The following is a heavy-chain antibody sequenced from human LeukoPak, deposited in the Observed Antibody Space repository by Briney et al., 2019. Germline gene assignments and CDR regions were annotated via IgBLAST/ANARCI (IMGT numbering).Heavy chain of an antibody. CDR1: GGSISSYY. D-gene: IGHD2-2*01. Sequence: SETLSLTCTVSGGSISSYYWSWVRQPAGKGLEWSGRIYSSGSTNYNPSLKSRVTMSVDTSKNQFSLKLSSVTAADTAVYYCARGQYHLLYWYFDLWGRGTLVTVSS. J-gene: IGHJ2*01. V-gene: IGHV4-4*07. CDR3: ARGQYHLLYWYFDL. CDR2: IYSSGST.